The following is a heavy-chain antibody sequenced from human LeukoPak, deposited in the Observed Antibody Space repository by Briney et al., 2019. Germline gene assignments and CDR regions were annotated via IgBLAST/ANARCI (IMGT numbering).Heavy chain of an antibody. V-gene: IGHV1-18*01. D-gene: IGHD3-10*01. CDR1: GYTFTSYG. CDR2: ISAYNGNT. CDR3: ARGYYGSGSYPVDY. J-gene: IGHJ4*02. Sequence: EASVKVSCKASGYTFTSYGISWVRQAPGQGLEWMGWISAYNGNTNYAQKLQGRVTMTTDTSTSTAYMELRSLRSDDTAVYYCARGYYGSGSYPVDYWGQGTLVTVSS.